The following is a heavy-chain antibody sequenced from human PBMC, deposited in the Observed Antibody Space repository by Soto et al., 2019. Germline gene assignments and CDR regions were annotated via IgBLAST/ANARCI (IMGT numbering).Heavy chain of an antibody. D-gene: IGHD6-19*01. CDR3: ASPFSSGWGGYYGMDV. CDR2: TYYRSKWYN. Sequence: SQTLSLPCAISGDSVSSNSAAWDWVRQSPSRGLEWLGRTYYRSKWYNDYAVSVKSRITINPDTSKNQFSLQLNSVTPEDTAVYYCASPFSSGWGGYYGMDVWGQGTTVTVSS. CDR1: GDSVSSNSAA. V-gene: IGHV6-1*01. J-gene: IGHJ6*02.